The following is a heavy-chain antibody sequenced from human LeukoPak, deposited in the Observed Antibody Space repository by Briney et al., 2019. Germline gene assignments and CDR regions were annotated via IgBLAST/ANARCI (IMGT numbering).Heavy chain of an antibody. CDR1: GGSISSSSYY. V-gene: IGHV4-39*01. CDR3: ARTGYYYESSGYGDDN. Sequence: SETLSLTCTVSGGSISSSSYYWGWIRQPPGKGLEWIGSIYYSGSTYYNPSLKSRVTISVDTSKNQFSLKLSSVTAADTAVYYCARTGYYYESSGYGDDNWGQGTLVTVSS. D-gene: IGHD3-22*01. J-gene: IGHJ4*02. CDR2: IYYSGST.